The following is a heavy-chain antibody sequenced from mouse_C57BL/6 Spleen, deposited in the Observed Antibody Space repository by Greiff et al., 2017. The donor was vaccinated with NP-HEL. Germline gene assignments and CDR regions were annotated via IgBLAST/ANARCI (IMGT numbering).Heavy chain of an antibody. Sequence: EVQLQQSGPVLVKPGASVKMSCKASGYTFTDYYMNWVKQSHGKSLEWIGVINPYNGGTSYNQKFKGKATLTVDKSSSTAYMELNSLTSEDSAVYYCAREGYGYEEGFAYWGQGTLVTVSA. D-gene: IGHD2-2*01. CDR3: AREGYGYEEGFAY. CDR1: GYTFTDYY. V-gene: IGHV1-19*01. J-gene: IGHJ3*01. CDR2: INPYNGGT.